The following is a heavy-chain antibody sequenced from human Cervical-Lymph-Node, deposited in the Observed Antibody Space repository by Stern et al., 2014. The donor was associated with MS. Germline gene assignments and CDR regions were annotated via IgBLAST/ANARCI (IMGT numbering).Heavy chain of an antibody. V-gene: IGHV2-70*01. J-gene: IGHJ4*02. D-gene: IGHD6-13*01. CDR2: IDWDDDK. CDR3: ARMEQQLVGSYFDY. CDR1: GFSLSTSGMC. Sequence: QVTLKESGPALVQPTQTLTLTCTFSGFSLSTSGMCVSWIRQPPGKALEWLVLIDWDDDKYYSTSLKTRLTISKDTSKNQVVLTMTNMDPVDTATYYCARMEQQLVGSYFDYWGQGTLVTVSS.